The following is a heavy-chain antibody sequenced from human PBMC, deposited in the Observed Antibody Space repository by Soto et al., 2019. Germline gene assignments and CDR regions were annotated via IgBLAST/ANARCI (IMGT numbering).Heavy chain of an antibody. Sequence: PGGSLRLSCAASGFTFSSYWMNWVRQAPGKGLEWVSYISSSSSTIYYADSVKGRFTISRDNAKNSLYLQMNSLRDEDTAVYYCARELGVVFYYGMDVWGQGTTVTVSS. CDR2: ISSSSSTI. CDR1: GFTFSSYW. CDR3: ARELGVVFYYGMDV. J-gene: IGHJ6*02. D-gene: IGHD3-3*01. V-gene: IGHV3-48*02.